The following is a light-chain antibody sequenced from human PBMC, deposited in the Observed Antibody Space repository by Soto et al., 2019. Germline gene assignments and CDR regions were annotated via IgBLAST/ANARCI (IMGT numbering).Light chain of an antibody. CDR1: QTISSW. CDR3: QQYNNWPPE. Sequence: DIQMTQSPSTLSGSVGDRVTITCRASQTISSWLAWYQQKPGKAPKLLIYKASTLKSGVPSRFSGSGSGTEFTLTISSLQPDDFAVYYCQQYNNWPPEFGQGTKVDIK. V-gene: IGKV1-5*03. J-gene: IGKJ1*01. CDR2: KAS.